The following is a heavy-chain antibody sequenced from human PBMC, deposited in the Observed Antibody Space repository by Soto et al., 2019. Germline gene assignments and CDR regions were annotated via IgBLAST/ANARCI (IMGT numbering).Heavy chain of an antibody. V-gene: IGHV1-18*01. CDR3: ARGYSGGWYRVVFDI. D-gene: IGHD6-19*01. Sequence: ASVKVSCKASGYTFPSYGISWVRQAPGQGLEWMGWISAYNGNTNYAKKLQGRVTMTTDTSTSTAYMELRSLRSDDTAVFYCARGYSGGWYRVVFDIGGQGTLVTVSS. J-gene: IGHJ3*02. CDR1: GYTFPSYG. CDR2: ISAYNGNT.